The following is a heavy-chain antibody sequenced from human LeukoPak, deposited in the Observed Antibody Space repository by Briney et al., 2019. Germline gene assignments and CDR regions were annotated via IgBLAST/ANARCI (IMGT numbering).Heavy chain of an antibody. CDR2: ISYDGSDK. J-gene: IGHJ4*02. CDR1: GFTFSSYG. D-gene: IGHD4-17*01. CDR3: AKDRDYGDYLG. Sequence: GGSLRLSCAASGFTFSSYGMHWVRQAPGKGLEWVAVISYDGSDKYYADSVKGRFTISRDNSKNTLYLQMNSLRAEDRAVYYCAKDRDYGDYLGWGQGTLVTVSS. V-gene: IGHV3-30*18.